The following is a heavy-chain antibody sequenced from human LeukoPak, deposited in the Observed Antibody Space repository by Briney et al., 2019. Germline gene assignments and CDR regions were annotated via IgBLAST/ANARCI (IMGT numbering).Heavy chain of an antibody. Sequence: PGGSLRLSCAASGFNFNTYSMHWVRQAPDKELEWVAVISHDGSNIYNADSVKGRFTISRDNAKNSLYLQMNSLRAEDTAVYYCASIPYCGGDCYSVDYWGQGTLVTVSS. V-gene: IGHV3-30*04. CDR3: ASIPYCGGDCYSVDY. D-gene: IGHD2-21*02. CDR1: GFNFNTYS. J-gene: IGHJ4*02. CDR2: ISHDGSNI.